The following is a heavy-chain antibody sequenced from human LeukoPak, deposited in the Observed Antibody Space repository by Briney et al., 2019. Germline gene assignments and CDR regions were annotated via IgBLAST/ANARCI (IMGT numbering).Heavy chain of an antibody. Sequence: GASVKVSCKASGYTYTSYGISWVRQAPGQGLEWMGWISAYNGNTNYAQKLQGRVTMTTDTSTSTAYMELRSLRSDDTAVYYCARDGSDSIGYYPFGYWGQGTLFTVSS. D-gene: IGHD3-22*01. J-gene: IGHJ4*02. V-gene: IGHV1-18*01. CDR2: ISAYNGNT. CDR1: GYTYTSYG. CDR3: ARDGSDSIGYYPFGY.